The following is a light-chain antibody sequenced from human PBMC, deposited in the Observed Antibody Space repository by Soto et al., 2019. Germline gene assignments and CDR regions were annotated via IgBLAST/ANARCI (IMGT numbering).Light chain of an antibody. CDR2: EVS. CDR1: SSDVGSYNL. V-gene: IGLV2-23*02. CDR3: CSYAGSSPYV. Sequence: QSALTQPASVSGSPGQSITISCTGTSSDVGSYNLVSWYQQHPGKAPKLMIYEVSKRPSGVSNRFSGSKSGNTASLTISGLQAEDVADYYCCSYAGSSPYVFGTGTKVTVL. J-gene: IGLJ1*01.